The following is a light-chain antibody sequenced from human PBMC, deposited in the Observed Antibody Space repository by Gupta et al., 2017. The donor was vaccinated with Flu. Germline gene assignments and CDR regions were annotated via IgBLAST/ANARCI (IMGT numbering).Light chain of an antibody. J-gene: IGKJ3*01. CDR1: QSVSSY. V-gene: IGKV3-11*01. Sequence: EIVLTQSPATLSLSPGERATLSCRASQSVSSYLAWYQQKPGQAPRLLIYDASNRATGIPVRFSGSGSGTDFTLTISSLEPEDFAVYYCQQRSNGPFTFGPGTKVDIK. CDR3: QQRSNGPFT. CDR2: DAS.